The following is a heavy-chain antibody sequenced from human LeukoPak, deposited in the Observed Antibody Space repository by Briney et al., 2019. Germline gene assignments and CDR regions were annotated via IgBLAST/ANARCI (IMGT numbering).Heavy chain of an antibody. V-gene: IGHV1-69*13. J-gene: IGHJ4*02. CDR3: ARATHYDILTPKNPFDY. CDR1: GGTFSSYA. D-gene: IGHD3-9*01. CDR2: IIPIFGTA. Sequence: SVKVSCKASGGTFSSYAISWVRQAPGQGLEWMGGIIPIFGTANYAQKFQGRVTITADESTSTAYMELSSLRSENTAVYYCARATHYDILTPKNPFDYWGQGTLVTVSS.